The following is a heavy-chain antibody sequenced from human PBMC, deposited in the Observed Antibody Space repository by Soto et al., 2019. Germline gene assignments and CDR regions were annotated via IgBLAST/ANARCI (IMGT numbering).Heavy chain of an antibody. CDR2: ISDSDGST. D-gene: IGHD1-26*01. CDR1: GFTFSRYA. CDR3: ARVASGYYMMDV. V-gene: IGHV3-23*01. J-gene: IGHJ6*04. Sequence: GGSLRLPCAASGFTFSRYAISWVRQAPGKGLEWVSAISDSDGSTDYVDSVKGRFTISRDNSKNTLYLQMDSLRAEDTAVYYCARVASGYYMMDVWGRGTTVTVSS.